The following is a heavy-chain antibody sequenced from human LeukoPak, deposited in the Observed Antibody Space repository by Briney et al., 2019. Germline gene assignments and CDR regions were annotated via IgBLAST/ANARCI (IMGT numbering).Heavy chain of an antibody. J-gene: IGHJ4*02. D-gene: IGHD3-16*01. CDR1: GGSISSGDYY. CDR3: ARGLRFLKTLDY. Sequence: SETLSLTCTVSGGSISSGDYYWSWIRQPPGKGLEWIGYIYYSGSTYYNPSLKSRVTISVDTSKNQFSLKLSPVTAADTAVYYCARGLRFLKTLDYWGQGTLVTVSS. CDR2: IYYSGST. V-gene: IGHV4-30-4*01.